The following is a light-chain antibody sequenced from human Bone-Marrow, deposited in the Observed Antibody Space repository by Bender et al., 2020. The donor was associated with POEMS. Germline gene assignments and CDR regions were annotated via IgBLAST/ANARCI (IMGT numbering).Light chain of an antibody. CDR3: QVWDSSSEHVV. CDR2: DDR. V-gene: IGLV3-21*03. J-gene: IGLJ2*01. Sequence: SYVLTQPPSVSVAPGKTARITCGGNNIETKSVHWYQQKPGQAPVLVVYDDRDRPSGIPERFSGSNSGNMATLSISSVEAGDEADYYCQVWDSSSEHVVFGGGTKLAVL. CDR1: NIETKS.